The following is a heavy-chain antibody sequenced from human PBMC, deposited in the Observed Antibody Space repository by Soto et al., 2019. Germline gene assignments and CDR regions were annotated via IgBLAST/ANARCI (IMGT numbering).Heavy chain of an antibody. J-gene: IGHJ6*02. D-gene: IGHD3-22*01. V-gene: IGHV4-59*01. CDR2: IYYSGST. CDR1: GGSISSYY. Sequence: SETLSLTCTVSGGSISSYYWSWIRQPPGKGLEWIGYIYYSGSTNYNPSLKSRVTISVDTSKNQFSLKLSSVTAADTAVYYCARVTYYDSPGMDVWGQGATVTVSS. CDR3: ARVTYYDSPGMDV.